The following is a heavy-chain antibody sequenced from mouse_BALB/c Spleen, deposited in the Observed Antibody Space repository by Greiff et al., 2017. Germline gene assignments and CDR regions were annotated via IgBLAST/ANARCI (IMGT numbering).Heavy chain of an antibody. J-gene: IGHJ1*01. CDR3: ARGREYFDV. Sequence: EVQLMESGPSLVKPSQSLSLSCSVTGDSITSGYWNWIRKFPGNKLEYMGYISYSGSTYYNPALKRRISITRDTSKNQYYLQLNSVTTEDTATYYCARGREYFDVWGAGTTVTVSS. CDR2: ISYSGST. CDR1: GDSITSGY. V-gene: IGHV3-8*02.